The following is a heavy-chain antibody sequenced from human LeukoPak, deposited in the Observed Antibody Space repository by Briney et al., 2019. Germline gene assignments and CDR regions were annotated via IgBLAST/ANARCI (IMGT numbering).Heavy chain of an antibody. CDR1: GYSISSGYY. CDR2: IYHSGST. Sequence: SETLSLTCTVSGYSISSGYYWGWIRQPPGKGLEWIGSIYHSGSTYYNPSLKSRVTISVDTSKNQFSLKLSSVTAADTAVYYCARVLGVRGVNPFDYWGQGTLVTVSS. D-gene: IGHD3-10*01. J-gene: IGHJ4*02. V-gene: IGHV4-38-2*02. CDR3: ARVLGVRGVNPFDY.